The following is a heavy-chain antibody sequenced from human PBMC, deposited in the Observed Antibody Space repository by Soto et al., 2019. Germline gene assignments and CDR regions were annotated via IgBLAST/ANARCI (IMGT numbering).Heavy chain of an antibody. D-gene: IGHD2-2*01. J-gene: IGHJ6*02. CDR2: IIPIFGTA. CDR1: GGTFSSYA. V-gene: IGHV1-69*13. CDR3: ARDPGVVLVPAAMLLGIGMDV. Sequence: SVKVSCKASGGTFSSYAISWVRQAPGQGLEWMGGIIPIFGTANYAQKFQGRVTITADESTSTAYMELSSLRSEDTAVYYCARDPGVVLVPAAMLLGIGMDVWGQGTTVTVSS.